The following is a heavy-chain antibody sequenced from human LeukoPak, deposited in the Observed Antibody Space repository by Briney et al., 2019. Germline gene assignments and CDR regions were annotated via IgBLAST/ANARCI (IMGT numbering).Heavy chain of an antibody. CDR2: ISYDGSNK. D-gene: IGHD3-22*01. CDR1: GFTFSSYA. CDR3: ARGYYYDSSGYFDY. Sequence: TGGSLRLSCAASGFTFSSYAMHWVRQAPGKGLEWVAVISYDGSNKYYADSVKGRFTISRDNSENTLYLQMNSLRAEDTAVYYCARGYYYDSSGYFDYWGQGTLVTVSS. V-gene: IGHV3-30-3*01. J-gene: IGHJ4*02.